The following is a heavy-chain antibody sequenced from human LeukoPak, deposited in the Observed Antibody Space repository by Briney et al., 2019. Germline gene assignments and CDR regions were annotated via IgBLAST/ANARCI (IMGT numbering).Heavy chain of an antibody. CDR3: ARRNAYCGDDWGLQCPDYFDY. J-gene: IGHJ4*02. Sequence: SETLSLTCSVSGYSINNGHYWAWIRQPPGKGLEWVGTIYRNGNTYYNPSLDLRVIMLVDTSKNQFSLNLKSLTASDTAVYYCARRNAYCGDDWGLQCPDYFDYWGQGIPVTVTS. CDR2: IYRNGNT. D-gene: IGHD2-21*02. CDR1: GYSINNGHY. V-gene: IGHV4-38-2*01.